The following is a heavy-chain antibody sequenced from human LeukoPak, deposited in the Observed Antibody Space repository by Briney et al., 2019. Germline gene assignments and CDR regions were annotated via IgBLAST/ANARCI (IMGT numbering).Heavy chain of an antibody. V-gene: IGHV1-69*06. J-gene: IGHJ5*02. D-gene: IGHD5-18*01. CDR2: ITPIFGTA. Sequence: SVKVSCKASGGTFSSYAISWVRQAPGQGLEWMGGITPIFGTANYAQKFQGRVTITADKSTSTAYMELSSLRSEDTAVYYCARDSYGPYNWFDPWGQGTPVTVSS. CDR3: ARDSYGPYNWFDP. CDR1: GGTFSSYA.